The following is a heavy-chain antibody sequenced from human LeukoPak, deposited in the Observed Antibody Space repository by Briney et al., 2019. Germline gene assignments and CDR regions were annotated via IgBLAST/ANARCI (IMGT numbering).Heavy chain of an antibody. J-gene: IGHJ4*02. CDR1: GFTFSRYE. D-gene: IGHD5-12*01. Sequence: PVGSLRLSCAASGFTFSRYEMNCVRQAPGKRLEWVSYISRSAGSIYIADSVKDGFSVSRDSAKNSLYLQMTSLTAEDRGVFYFARVLLSGYDRPIDFWGQGTLVTVSS. CDR2: ISRSAGSI. CDR3: ARVLLSGYDRPIDF. V-gene: IGHV3-48*03.